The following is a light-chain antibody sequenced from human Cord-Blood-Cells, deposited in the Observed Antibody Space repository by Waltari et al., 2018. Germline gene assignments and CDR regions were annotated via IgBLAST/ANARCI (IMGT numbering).Light chain of an antibody. CDR1: SSDVGGYNY. CDR3: SSDTSSSPYV. J-gene: IGLJ1*01. V-gene: IGLV2-14*01. CDR2: EVS. Sequence: QSALTQPASVSGSPGQSLTISCTGTSSDVGGYNYVSWYQQHPGKTHKLMIYEVSNRPSGVSNRFSGSKTGNTASLTICGLQAEDEADYYCSSDTSSSPYVFGTGTKVTVL.